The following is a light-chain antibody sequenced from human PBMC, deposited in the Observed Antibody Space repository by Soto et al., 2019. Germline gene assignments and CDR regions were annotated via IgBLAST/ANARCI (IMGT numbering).Light chain of an antibody. CDR2: GNS. CDR3: QSSDISSNYV. V-gene: IGLV1-40*01. J-gene: IGLJ1*01. Sequence: QSVLTQPPSVSGAPGQRVTISCTGSSSNIGAGYDVHWYQQLPGTAPKLLIYGNSNRPSGVPDRFSGSKSGTSASLAITGLQAEVEADYYRQSSDISSNYVCGTGTKVTVL. CDR1: SSNIGAGYD.